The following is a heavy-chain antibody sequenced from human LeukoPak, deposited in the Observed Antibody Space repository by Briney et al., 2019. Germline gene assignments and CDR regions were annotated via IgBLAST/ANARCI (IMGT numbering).Heavy chain of an antibody. J-gene: IGHJ4*02. CDR2: ISGSGGST. CDR3: AKDPAAAGGFDY. V-gene: IGHV3-23*01. CDR1: GFTFSSYA. Sequence: GGSLRLSCAASGFTFSSYAMSWVRQAPGKGLEWVSAISGSGGSTYYADSVKGRFTIPRDNSKNTLYLQMNSLRAEDTAVYYCAKDPAAAGGFDYWGQGTLVTVSS. D-gene: IGHD6-13*01.